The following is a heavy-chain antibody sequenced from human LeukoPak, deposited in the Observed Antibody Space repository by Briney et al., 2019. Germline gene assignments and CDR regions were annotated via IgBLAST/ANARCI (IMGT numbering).Heavy chain of an antibody. V-gene: IGHV3-30*18. CDR3: AKPPGRGYDFGYYFDY. Sequence: GGSLRLSCAASGFTFSSYGMHWVRQAPGKGLEWVAVISYDGSNKYYADSVKGRFTISRDNSKNTLYLQMNSLRAEDTAVYYCAKPPGRGYDFGYYFDYWGQGTLVTVSS. CDR2: ISYDGSNK. CDR1: GFTFSSYG. D-gene: IGHD5-12*01. J-gene: IGHJ4*02.